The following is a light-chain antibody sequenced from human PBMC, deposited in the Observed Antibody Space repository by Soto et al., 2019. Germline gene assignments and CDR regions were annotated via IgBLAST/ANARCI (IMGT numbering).Light chain of an antibody. CDR3: QTWGTGIQGV. Sequence: QPVLTQSPSASASLGASVKLTCTLSSGHSSYAIAWHQQQPEKGPRYLMKLNSDGSHSKGDGIPDRFSGSSSGAERYLTISSLQSEDEADDYCQTWGTGIQGVFGGGTQLTVL. V-gene: IGLV4-69*01. J-gene: IGLJ3*02. CDR2: LNSDGSH. CDR1: SGHSSYA.